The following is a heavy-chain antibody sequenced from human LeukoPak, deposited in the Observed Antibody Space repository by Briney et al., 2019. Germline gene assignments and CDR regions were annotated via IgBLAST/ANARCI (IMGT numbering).Heavy chain of an antibody. D-gene: IGHD4-17*01. CDR1: GFTFSSYE. J-gene: IGHJ5*02. Sequence: GGSLRLSCAASGFTFSSYEMNWVRQAPGKGLKWVSYISSSGSTIYYADSVKGRFTISRDNAKNSLYLQMNSLRAEDTAVYYCARDDYGDYLEWFDPWGQGTLVTVSS. V-gene: IGHV3-48*03. CDR2: ISSSGSTI. CDR3: ARDDYGDYLEWFDP.